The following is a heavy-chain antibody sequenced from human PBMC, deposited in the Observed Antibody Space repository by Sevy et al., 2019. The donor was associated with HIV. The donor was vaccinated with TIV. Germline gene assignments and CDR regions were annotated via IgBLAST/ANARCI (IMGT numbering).Heavy chain of an antibody. CDR1: GGTLNNYG. Sequence: ASVKASCKASGGTLNNYGMNWVRQAPGQGLDWMGGIIPSVGIASYAQKIQGRAAITADESTSTIYLEVGRLRSDDTAVYFCASVRPCGGDCYFFDTWGQGTLVTVSS. CDR3: ASVRPCGGDCYFFDT. V-gene: IGHV1-69*10. CDR2: IIPSVGIA. D-gene: IGHD2-21*02. J-gene: IGHJ4*02.